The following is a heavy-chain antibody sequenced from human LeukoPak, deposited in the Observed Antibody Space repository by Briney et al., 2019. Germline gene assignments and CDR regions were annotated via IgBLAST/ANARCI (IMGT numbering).Heavy chain of an antibody. D-gene: IGHD4-17*01. V-gene: IGHV5-51*01. J-gene: IGHJ6*02. Sequence: GESLKISCKGSGYSFTSYWIGWARQMPGKGLEWMGIIYPGDSDTRYSPSFQGQVTISADKSISTAYLQWSSLKASDTAMYYCARAPSYGAPPHYYGMDVWGQGTTVTVSS. CDR1: GYSFTSYW. CDR3: ARAPSYGAPPHYYGMDV. CDR2: IYPGDSDT.